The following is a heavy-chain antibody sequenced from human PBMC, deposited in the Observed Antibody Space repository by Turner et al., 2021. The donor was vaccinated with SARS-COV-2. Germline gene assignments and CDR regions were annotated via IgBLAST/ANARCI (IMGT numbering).Heavy chain of an antibody. Sequence: VPLVESGGGVVQPGRSLRLSWSATGFTFSNYAMHWVRQAPGKGLEWVAVISYDGSNKYYADSVKGRFTISRDNSKNTLYLQMNSLRAEDTAVYYCARDREDCSSTSCYEADWGQGTLVTVSS. V-gene: IGHV3-30-3*01. J-gene: IGHJ4*02. D-gene: IGHD2-2*01. CDR1: GFTFSNYA. CDR3: ARDREDCSSTSCYEAD. CDR2: ISYDGSNK.